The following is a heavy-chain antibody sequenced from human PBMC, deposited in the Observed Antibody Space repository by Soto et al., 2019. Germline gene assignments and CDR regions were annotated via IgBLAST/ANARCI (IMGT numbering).Heavy chain of an antibody. J-gene: IGHJ3*02. D-gene: IGHD3-9*01. CDR1: GFTFSSYA. CDR2: IRSKAYGGTT. Sequence: GGSLRLSCAASGFTFSSYAMSWFRQAPGKGLEWVGFIRSKAYGGTTEYAASVKGRFTISRDDSKSIAYLQMNSLKTEDTAVYYCTRKRYFDWSDDAFDIWGQGTMVTVSS. CDR3: TRKRYFDWSDDAFDI. V-gene: IGHV3-49*03.